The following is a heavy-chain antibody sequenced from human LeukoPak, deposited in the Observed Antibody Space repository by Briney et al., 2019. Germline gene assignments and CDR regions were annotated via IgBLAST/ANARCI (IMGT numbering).Heavy chain of an antibody. J-gene: IGHJ6*03. CDR1: GYSFTSYW. V-gene: IGHV5-51*01. CDR2: IYPGDSDT. D-gene: IGHD3-3*01. CDR3: ARHQEVTIFGMTIDYMDV. Sequence: VESLKISCKGSGYSFTSYWIGWVRQMPGKGLEWMGIIYPGDSDTKYRPSFQGQVTISADKSISTAYLQWSSLKASDTAMYYCARHQEVTIFGMTIDYMDVWGKGTTVTVSS.